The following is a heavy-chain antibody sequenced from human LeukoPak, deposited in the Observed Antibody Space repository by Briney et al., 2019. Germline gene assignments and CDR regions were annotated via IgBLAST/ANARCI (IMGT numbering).Heavy chain of an antibody. J-gene: IGHJ4*02. Sequence: PSETLSLTCAVYGGSFSGYYWSWIRQPPGKGLEWFGEINHSGSTNYNPSLKSRVTISVDTSKNQFSLKLSSVTAADTAVYYCASNLIQLSGNFDYWGQGTLVTVSS. CDR1: GGSFSGYY. CDR3: ASNLIQLSGNFDY. D-gene: IGHD5-18*01. CDR2: INHSGST. V-gene: IGHV4-34*01.